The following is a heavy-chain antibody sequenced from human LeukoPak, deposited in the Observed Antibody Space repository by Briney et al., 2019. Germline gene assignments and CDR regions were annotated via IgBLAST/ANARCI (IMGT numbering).Heavy chain of an antibody. V-gene: IGHV1-18*01. D-gene: IGHD3-16*01. Sequence: ASVKVSCKVSGYTLTELSMHWVRQAPGQGLEWMGWISTSNGDTTYAQNLQGRVTMTTDTSTSTAYMELRSLRSDDTAVYYCAREGLGELTLDCWGQGTLVTVSS. J-gene: IGHJ4*02. CDR3: AREGLGELTLDC. CDR1: GYTLTELS. CDR2: ISTSNGDT.